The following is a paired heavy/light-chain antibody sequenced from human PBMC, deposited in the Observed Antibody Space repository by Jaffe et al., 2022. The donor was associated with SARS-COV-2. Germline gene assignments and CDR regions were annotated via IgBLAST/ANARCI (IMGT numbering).Light chain of an antibody. CDR2: EVT. CDR1: SSDVGTYNY. J-gene: IGLJ1*01. Sequence: QSALTQPPSASGSPGQSVTISCTGTSSDVGTYNYVSWYQQHPGKAPKLIIYEVTKRPSGVPDRFSGSKSGNTASLTVSGLQAEDEADYYCASYAGNKKSVFGTGTKVTVL. V-gene: IGLV2-8*01. CDR3: ASYAGNKKSV.
Heavy chain of an antibody. Sequence: QVQLVQSGAEVKIPGASVSVSCKASGYIFTDYYIHWVRQAPGQGLDWMAMFNPNTGGATYAQNFQGRVTMTRDTSTSTVYMELSSLRSEDTAIYYCARDLGGTGYYPEYWGQGTLVTVSS. V-gene: IGHV1-46*01. CDR1: GYIFTDYY. D-gene: IGHD3-9*01. CDR3: ARDLGGTGYYPEY. CDR2: FNPNTGGA. J-gene: IGHJ4*02.